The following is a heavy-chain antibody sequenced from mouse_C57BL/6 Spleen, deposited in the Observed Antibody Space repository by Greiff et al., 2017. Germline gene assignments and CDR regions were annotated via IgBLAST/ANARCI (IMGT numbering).Heavy chain of an antibody. CDR2: IYPGSGST. V-gene: IGHV1-55*01. J-gene: IGHJ1*03. CDR3: ARRFYYGSSLYFDV. CDR1: GYTFTSYW. D-gene: IGHD1-1*01. Sequence: QVQLQQPGAELVKPGASVKMSCTASGYTFTSYWITWVKQRPGQGLEWIGDIYPGSGSTNYNEKFKSKATLTVDTSSSTAYMQLSSLTSEDSAVYSCARRFYYGSSLYFDVWGTGTTVTVSS.